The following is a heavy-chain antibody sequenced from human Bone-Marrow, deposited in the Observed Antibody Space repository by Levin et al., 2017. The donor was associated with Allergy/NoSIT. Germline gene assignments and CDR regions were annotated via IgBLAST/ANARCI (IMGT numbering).Heavy chain of an antibody. CDR3: AKAQINCSSTSCYPPPFDY. Sequence: SCAASGFTFSSYAMSWVRQAPGKGLEWVSAISGSGGSTYYADSVKGRFTISRDNSKNTLYLQMNSLRAEDTAVYYCAKAQINCSSTSCYPPPFDYWGQGTLVTVSS. CDR2: ISGSGGST. CDR1: GFTFSSYA. D-gene: IGHD2-2*01. V-gene: IGHV3-23*01. J-gene: IGHJ4*02.